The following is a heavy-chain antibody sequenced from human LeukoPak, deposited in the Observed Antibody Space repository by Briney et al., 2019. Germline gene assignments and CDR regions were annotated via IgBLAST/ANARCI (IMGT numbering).Heavy chain of an antibody. J-gene: IGHJ6*02. CDR3: ARDPYCRSTSCYYVMDV. V-gene: IGHV4-4*07. CDR1: GGSVSSYY. CDR2: IYTNGST. D-gene: IGHD2-2*01. Sequence: PSETLSLTCAVSGGSVSSYYWSWIRQPAGKGLEWIGRIYTNGSTNYNPSLKSRVTMSVDTSKNHFSLKLSSVTAADTAVYYCARDPYCRSTSCYYVMDVWGQGTTVPVS.